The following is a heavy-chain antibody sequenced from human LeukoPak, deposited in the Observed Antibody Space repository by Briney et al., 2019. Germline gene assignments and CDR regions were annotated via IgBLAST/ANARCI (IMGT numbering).Heavy chain of an antibody. Sequence: ASVKVSCKASGYTFTSYYMHCVRQAPGQGLEWMGIINPSVGSTRYAQKFQGRVTMTRDTSTSTVYMELSSLRSEDTAVYYCAREDIVVVPAAARTYYYGMDVWGQGTTVTVSS. CDR1: GYTFTSYY. CDR2: INPSVGST. D-gene: IGHD2-2*01. V-gene: IGHV1-46*01. CDR3: AREDIVVVPAAARTYYYGMDV. J-gene: IGHJ6*02.